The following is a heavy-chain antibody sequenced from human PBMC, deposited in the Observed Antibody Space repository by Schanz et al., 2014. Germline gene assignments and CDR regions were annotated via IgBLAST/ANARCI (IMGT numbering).Heavy chain of an antibody. D-gene: IGHD3-3*01. CDR2: ISVYTGNT. Sequence: QIQLVQSGPEVKKPGATVKVSCKASGYIFINSGISWVRQAPGQGLEWMGWISVYTGNTKYGQKVQGRVTMTADTSTNTAYMELRSLRSDDTAVYYCARDRRFFDLDDLYYFDSWGQGTLVTVSS. CDR1: GYIFINSG. V-gene: IGHV1-18*01. J-gene: IGHJ4*02. CDR3: ARDRRFFDLDDLYYFDS.